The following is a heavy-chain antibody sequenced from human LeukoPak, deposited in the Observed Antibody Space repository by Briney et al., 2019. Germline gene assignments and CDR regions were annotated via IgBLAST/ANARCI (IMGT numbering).Heavy chain of an antibody. CDR2: INSDGINT. J-gene: IGHJ5*02. CDR3: ARDLGQYYDTSDNWFDP. Sequence: GESLRLSCAASGFTFSNYWMHWVRQAPGKGLVWVSRINSDGINTSYAGSVKGRFTISRDNAKNTLNLQMNSLRAEDTAVYYCARDLGQYYDTSDNWFDPWGQGTLVTVSS. D-gene: IGHD3-22*01. V-gene: IGHV3-74*01. CDR1: GFTFSNYW.